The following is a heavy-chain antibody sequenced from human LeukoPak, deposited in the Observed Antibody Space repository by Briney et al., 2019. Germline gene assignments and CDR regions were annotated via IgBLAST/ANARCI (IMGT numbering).Heavy chain of an antibody. CDR1: GGSISSYY. V-gene: IGHV4-59*01. J-gene: IGHJ4*02. CDR2: IYYSGST. D-gene: IGHD6-13*01. Sequence: SETLSLTCTVSGGSISSYYWSWIRQPPGKGLEWIGYIYYSGSTNYNPSLKSRVTISVDTSKNQFSLKLSSVTAAGTAVYYCARSLYSSSWPLDYWGQGTLVTVSS. CDR3: ARSLYSSSWPLDY.